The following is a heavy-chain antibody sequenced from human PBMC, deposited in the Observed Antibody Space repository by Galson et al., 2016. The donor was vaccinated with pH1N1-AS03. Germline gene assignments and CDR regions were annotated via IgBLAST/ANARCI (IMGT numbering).Heavy chain of an antibody. J-gene: IGHJ4*02. D-gene: IGHD6-13*01. Sequence: LRLSCAASGFTFSSYAMYWVRQAPGKGLEYVSAISGNGVSTYYANSVKGRFTISRDNSKNTLYLQVGSLRAEDMAVYYCARGPVSYSNYWFPPPDYWGQGTLVTVSS. CDR2: ISGNGVST. CDR3: ARGPVSYSNYWFPPPDY. V-gene: IGHV3-64*01. CDR1: GFTFSSYA.